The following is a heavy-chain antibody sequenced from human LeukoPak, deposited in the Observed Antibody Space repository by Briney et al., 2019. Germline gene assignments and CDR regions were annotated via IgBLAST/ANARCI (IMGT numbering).Heavy chain of an antibody. Sequence: PPETLSLTCTVSGGSISSYYWSWIRQPPGKGLEWIGYIYYSGSTNYNPSLKSRVTISVDTSKNQFSVKLTSVTAADTAVYYCARGSLYGDYLPDYWGQGTLVTVSS. CDR3: ARGSLYGDYLPDY. V-gene: IGHV4-59*12. J-gene: IGHJ4*02. CDR2: IYYSGST. CDR1: GGSISSYY. D-gene: IGHD4-17*01.